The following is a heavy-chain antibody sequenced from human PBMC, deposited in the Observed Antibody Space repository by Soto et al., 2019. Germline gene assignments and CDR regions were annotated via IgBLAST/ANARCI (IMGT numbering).Heavy chain of an antibody. J-gene: IGHJ4*02. Sequence: SETLSLTCAVYGGSFSGYYWSWICLPPGKGLEWIGEINHSGSTNYNPSLKSRVTISVDTSKNQFSLKLSSVTAADTAVYYCARGGTGPYITMVRRPTDYWGQGTLVTVS. CDR2: INHSGST. V-gene: IGHV4-34*01. D-gene: IGHD3-10*01. CDR3: ARGGTGPYITMVRRPTDY. CDR1: GGSFSGYY.